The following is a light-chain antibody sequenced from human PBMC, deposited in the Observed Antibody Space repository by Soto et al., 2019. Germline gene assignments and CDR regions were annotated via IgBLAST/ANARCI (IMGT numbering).Light chain of an antibody. CDR1: QGISSY. CDR3: QQRNSYPHT. Sequence: DIQLTQSPSFLSASVGARVTITCRASQGISSYLAWYQQKPGKAPKLLIYAASTLQSGVPSRFSGSGSGTEFTLTISNLQPEDFATYYCQQRNSYPHTFGQGTKLEIK. CDR2: AAS. V-gene: IGKV1-9*01. J-gene: IGKJ2*01.